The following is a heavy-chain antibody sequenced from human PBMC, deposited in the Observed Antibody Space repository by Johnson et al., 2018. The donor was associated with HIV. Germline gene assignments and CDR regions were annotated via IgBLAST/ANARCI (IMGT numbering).Heavy chain of an antibody. Sequence: QVQVLESGGGVVQPGGSLRLSCAASGFTFSSYGMNWVRQAPGKGLEWVAFIRYDGSNKYYADSVKGRFTISRDNSKNSLYLQMNSLRAEDTAVYYCARDYLTHDAFDIWGQGTMVTVSS. CDR3: ARDYLTHDAFDI. V-gene: IGHV3-30*02. CDR2: IRYDGSNK. D-gene: IGHD1-14*01. CDR1: GFTFSSYG. J-gene: IGHJ3*02.